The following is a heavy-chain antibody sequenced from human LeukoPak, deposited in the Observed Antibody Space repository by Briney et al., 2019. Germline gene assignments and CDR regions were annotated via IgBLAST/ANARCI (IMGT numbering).Heavy chain of an antibody. CDR3: ARDGSSTRAPNWYFDL. Sequence: PGGSLRLSCVASGFTFSSYSMSWVRQAPGKGLEWVSCIRSDSSYMYYADSVKGRFTISRDNSKNTLYLQMNSLRAEDTAVYYCARDGSSTRAPNWYFDLWGRGTLVTVSS. CDR2: IRSDSSYM. CDR1: GFTFSSYS. J-gene: IGHJ2*01. V-gene: IGHV3-21*01. D-gene: IGHD1-26*01.